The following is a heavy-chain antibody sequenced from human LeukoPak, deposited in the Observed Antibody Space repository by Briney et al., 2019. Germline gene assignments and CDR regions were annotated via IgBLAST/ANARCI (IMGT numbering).Heavy chain of an antibody. CDR3: ARHPLTTTYYYDSSDQRPY. V-gene: IGHV4-39*01. CDR1: GGSISSSSYY. J-gene: IGHJ4*02. D-gene: IGHD3-22*01. Sequence: SETLSLTCTVSGGSISSSSYYWGWIRQPPGKGLEWIGSIYYSGSTYYNPSLKSRATISVDTSKNQFSLKLSSVTAADTAVYYCARHPLTTTYYYDSSDQRPYWGQGTLVAVSS. CDR2: IYYSGST.